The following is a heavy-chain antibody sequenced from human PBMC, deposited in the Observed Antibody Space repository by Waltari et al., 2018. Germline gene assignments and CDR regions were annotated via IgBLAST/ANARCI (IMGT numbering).Heavy chain of an antibody. CDR1: GYTLTELS. CDR3: ATAPIAAAGTRDYYGMDV. Sequence: QVQLVQSGAEVKKPGASVKVSCTVSGYTLTELSMHWVRQAPGKGLEWMGGLETEEGETIYEQKFQGRGTMTEETATDTAYMELSSLRSEETAVYYCATAPIAAAGTRDYYGMDVWGQGTTVTVSS. V-gene: IGHV1-24*01. J-gene: IGHJ6*02. D-gene: IGHD6-13*01. CDR2: LETEEGET.